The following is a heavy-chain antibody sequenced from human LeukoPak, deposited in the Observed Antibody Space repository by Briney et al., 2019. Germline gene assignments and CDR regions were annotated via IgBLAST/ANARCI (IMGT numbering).Heavy chain of an antibody. V-gene: IGHV4-30-2*01. J-gene: IGHJ4*02. CDR3: ARDYPGSHIYFDY. CDR1: GGSISSGGYY. Sequence: SETLPLTCTVSGGSISSGGYYWSWIRQPPGKGLEWIGYIYHSGSTYYNPSLKSRVTISVDRSKNQLSLKLSSVTAADTAVYYCARDYPGSHIYFDYWGQGTLVTVSS. CDR2: IYHSGST. D-gene: IGHD1-26*01.